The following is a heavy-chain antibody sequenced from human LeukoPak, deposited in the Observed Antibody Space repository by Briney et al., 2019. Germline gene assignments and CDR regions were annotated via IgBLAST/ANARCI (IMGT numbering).Heavy chain of an antibody. CDR2: IYPGDSDT. Sequence: GESLKISCKGSGYSFTSYWIGWVRQMPGKGLEWMGIIYPGDSDTRYSPSFQGQVTISADKSISTAYPQWSSLKASDTAMYYCASLYDFWSGPFDYWGQGTLVTVSS. V-gene: IGHV5-51*01. J-gene: IGHJ4*02. CDR1: GYSFTSYW. CDR3: ASLYDFWSGPFDY. D-gene: IGHD3-3*01.